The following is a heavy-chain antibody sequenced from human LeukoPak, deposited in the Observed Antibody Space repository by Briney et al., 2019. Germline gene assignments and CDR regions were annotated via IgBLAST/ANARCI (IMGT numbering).Heavy chain of an antibody. V-gene: IGHV1-2*04. J-gene: IGHJ4*02. CDR2: FNPNTGDA. Sequence: ASVKVSCKASGYRFTHFSIYWVRQAPGQGREGMGWFNPNTGDAKYAEKFQGWITMTSDTSIRTAYMEIRSLKSDDTAIYYCATGGPQTSGEKRGLDYWVQGTLVTVCS. CDR1: GYRFTHFS. CDR3: ATGGPQTSGEKRGLDY. D-gene: IGHD6-25*01.